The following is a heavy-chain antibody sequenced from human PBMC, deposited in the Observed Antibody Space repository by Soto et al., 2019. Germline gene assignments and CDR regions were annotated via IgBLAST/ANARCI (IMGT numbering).Heavy chain of an antibody. D-gene: IGHD5-18*01. CDR1: GGSISSSSYY. J-gene: IGHJ4*02. CDR3: ARQENSYGYGYYFDY. Sequence: SETLSLTCTVSGGSISSSSYYWGWIRQPPGKGLEWIGSIYYSGSTYYNPSLKSRVTISVDTSKNQFSLKLSSVIAADTAVYYCARQENSYGYGYYFDYWGQGTLVTVSS. CDR2: IYYSGST. V-gene: IGHV4-39*01.